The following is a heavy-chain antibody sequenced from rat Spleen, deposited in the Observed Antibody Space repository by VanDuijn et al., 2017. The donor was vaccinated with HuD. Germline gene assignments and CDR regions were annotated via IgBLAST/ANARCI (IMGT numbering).Heavy chain of an antibody. CDR3: TRADHIMGIGDA. Sequence: EVQLVESGGGLVQPGRSLKLSCVASGFTFTHYWMTWIRQAPGKGLEWVACISDTGGSSYYLDSVKGRFTISRDNAKSALYLQMDSLRSEDTATYYCTRADHIMGIGDAWGQGTLVTVSS. D-gene: IGHD1-7*01. CDR1: GFTFTHYW. CDR2: ISDTGGSS. J-gene: IGHJ4*01. V-gene: IGHV5-31*01.